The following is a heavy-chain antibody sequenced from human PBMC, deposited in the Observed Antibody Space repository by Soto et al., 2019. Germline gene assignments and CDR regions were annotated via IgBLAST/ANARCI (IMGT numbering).Heavy chain of an antibody. Sequence: SETLSLTCTASGGCISNYYCSWIRQPPGKGLEWIGYIYYSWSTNYNPSLKSRVTISVDTSKNQFSLKLSSVTAADTAVYYCLRGDSSGYTNLTFDAFDIWGQGTMVT. D-gene: IGHD3-22*01. CDR2: IYYSWST. CDR3: LRGDSSGYTNLTFDAFDI. CDR1: GGCISNYY. V-gene: IGHV4-59*01. J-gene: IGHJ3*02.